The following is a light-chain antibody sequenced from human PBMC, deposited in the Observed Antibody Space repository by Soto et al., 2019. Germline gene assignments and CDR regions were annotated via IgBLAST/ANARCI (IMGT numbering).Light chain of an antibody. CDR1: SSDVGSYNL. CDR3: CSYAGRSFVL. Sequence: QSALTQPASVSGSPGQSITISCTGTSSDVGSYNLVSWYQHHPGKAPKLMIYEGSKRPSGVSNRFSGSKSGNTASLTISGLQAEDEADYYCCSYAGRSFVLFGGGTKLTVL. J-gene: IGLJ2*01. V-gene: IGLV2-23*01. CDR2: EGS.